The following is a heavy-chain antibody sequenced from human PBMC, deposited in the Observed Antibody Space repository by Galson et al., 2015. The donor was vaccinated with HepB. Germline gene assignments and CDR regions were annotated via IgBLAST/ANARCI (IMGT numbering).Heavy chain of an antibody. J-gene: IGHJ1*01. Sequence: SLRLSCADSGFSFNTYAMGWVRQAPGKGPEWVSALSGSGDNKHYADSVKGRFTISRDKSKNTLYLQMNSLSAEDSAIYYCASGPARYSGWDRGLPKFFQHWGQGTVVTVSS. CDR2: LSGSGDNK. CDR3: ASGPARYSGWDRGLPKFFQH. V-gene: IGHV3-23*01. CDR1: GFSFNTYA. D-gene: IGHD6-19*01.